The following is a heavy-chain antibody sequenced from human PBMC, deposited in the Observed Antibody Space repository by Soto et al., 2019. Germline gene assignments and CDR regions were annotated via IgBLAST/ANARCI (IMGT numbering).Heavy chain of an antibody. D-gene: IGHD1-1*01. CDR3: ARGRYGDY. CDR2: ISAHNGNT. Sequence: QVHLVQSGAEVKKTGASVKVYCKGSGYAFTTYDITWVRQAPGQGLAWMGWISAHNGNTNYAQKHQGRVTVTRDTSTSTAYMELRSLRSDDTAVYYCARGRYGDYWGQGALVTVSS. CDR1: GYAFTTYD. J-gene: IGHJ4*02. V-gene: IGHV1-18*01.